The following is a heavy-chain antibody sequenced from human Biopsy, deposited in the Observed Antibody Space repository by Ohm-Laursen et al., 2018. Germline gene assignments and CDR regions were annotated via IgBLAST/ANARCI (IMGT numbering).Heavy chain of an antibody. CDR3: ARLGSGDYFPTFFDF. Sequence: TLSLTCTVSGVSINGGRYYWNWIRHHPGKGLEWIGHIFYSANTYSNPSLKSRVTISVDTSKNQFSLKLSSVTAADTAVYYCARLGSGDYFPTFFDFWGQGALVTVSS. J-gene: IGHJ4*02. D-gene: IGHD5-12*01. V-gene: IGHV4-31*03. CDR2: IFYSANT. CDR1: GVSINGGRYY.